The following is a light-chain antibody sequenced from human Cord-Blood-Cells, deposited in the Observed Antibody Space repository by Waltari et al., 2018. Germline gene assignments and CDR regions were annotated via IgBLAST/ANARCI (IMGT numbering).Light chain of an antibody. V-gene: IGKV4-1*01. CDR2: WAS. J-gene: IGKJ1*01. Sequence: DIVMTQSPDSLAVSLGERATINCNSSQSVLYSSNNKNYLDWYQQKPGQPPKLLIYWASTRETGVPDRFSGSGSGTDFTLTISSLQAEDVAVYYCQQYDSTPWTFGQGTKVEIK. CDR1: QSVLYSSNNKNY. CDR3: QQYDSTPWT.